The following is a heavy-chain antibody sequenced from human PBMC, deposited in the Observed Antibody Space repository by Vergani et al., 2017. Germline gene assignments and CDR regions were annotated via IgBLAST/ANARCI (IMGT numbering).Heavy chain of an antibody. CDR3: ARVMYRDEASTGYRLEGMDI. D-gene: IGHD3-9*01. CDR1: GGSISSYY. J-gene: IGHJ4*02. CDR2: IYSTGST. V-gene: IGHV4-59*01. Sequence: QVQLQESGPGLVKPSETLSLTCTVPGGSISSYYWSWIRQPPGKGLEWIGYIYSTGSTNYNPSLNSRVTMSVDTSKNQFSLKLRSVTAADTAVYFCARVMYRDEASTGYRLEGMDIWGQGTLVTVSS.